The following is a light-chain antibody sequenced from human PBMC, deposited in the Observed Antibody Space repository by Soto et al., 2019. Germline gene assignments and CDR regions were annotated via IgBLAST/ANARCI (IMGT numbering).Light chain of an antibody. CDR2: EVR. CDR1: SSDVGGYNY. CDR3: SSYTTTSTLRV. V-gene: IGLV2-14*01. J-gene: IGLJ3*02. Sequence: QPVLTQPASVSGSPGQSITISCTGTSSDVGGYNYVSWYQQHPGKAPKLLIYEVRVRPSGVSIRFSGSKSANTASLTISGLQAEDEADYYCSSYTTTSTLRVFGGGTQLTVL.